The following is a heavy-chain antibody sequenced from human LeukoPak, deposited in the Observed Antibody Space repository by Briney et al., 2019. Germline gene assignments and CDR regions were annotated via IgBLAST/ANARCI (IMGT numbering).Heavy chain of an antibody. D-gene: IGHD3-22*01. J-gene: IGHJ4*02. CDR2: ITSRSTT. CDR1: GFIFSHYG. V-gene: IGHV3-23*01. Sequence: GGTLRLSCAASGFIFSHYGMNWVRQAPGKGLEWVSGITSRSTTYYADSVKGRFAISRDNSKNTLYLQMNSLRAEDTAVYYCAKSDSSGYSGFNWGQGTLVTVSS. CDR3: AKSDSSGYSGFN.